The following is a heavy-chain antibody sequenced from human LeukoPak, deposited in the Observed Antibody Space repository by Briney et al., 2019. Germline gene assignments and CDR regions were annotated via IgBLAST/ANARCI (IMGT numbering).Heavy chain of an antibody. J-gene: IGHJ6*02. Sequence: GALRLSCAASGFTFSSYGMHWVRQAPGKGLEWVAVISYDGSNKYYADSVKGRFTISRDNSKNTLYLQMNSLRAEDTAVYYCAKDGSSGYYSFYYYYYYGMDVWGQGTTVTVSS. D-gene: IGHD3-22*01. CDR2: ISYDGSNK. CDR3: AKDGSSGYYSFYYYYYYGMDV. CDR1: GFTFSSYG. V-gene: IGHV3-30*18.